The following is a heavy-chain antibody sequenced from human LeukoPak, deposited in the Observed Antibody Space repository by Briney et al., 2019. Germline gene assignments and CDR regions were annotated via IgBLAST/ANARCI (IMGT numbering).Heavy chain of an antibody. V-gene: IGHV3-66*01. CDR1: GFTVSSNY. J-gene: IGHJ3*02. D-gene: IGHD5-24*01. CDR2: IYSGDST. Sequence: GGSLRLSCAASGFTVSSNYMTWVRQAPGKGLEWVSLIYSGDSTYYADSVKGRSTMSRDNSKNTLYLQMNSLRVEDTAVYYCARDGRWLQLAPDAFDIWGQGTMVTVSS. CDR3: ARDGRWLQLAPDAFDI.